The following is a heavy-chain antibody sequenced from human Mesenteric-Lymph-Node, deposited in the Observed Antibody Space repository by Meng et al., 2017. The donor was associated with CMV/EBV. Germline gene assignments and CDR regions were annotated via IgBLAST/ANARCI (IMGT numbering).Heavy chain of an antibody. CDR2: IYYSGST. J-gene: IGHJ5*02. CDR1: GGSISSSSYY. V-gene: IGHV4-39*07. CDR3: ARAPFIVVVPAGKLLNWFDP. D-gene: IGHD2-2*01. Sequence: SETLSLTCTVSGGSISSSSYYWGWIRQPPGKGLEWIGSIYYSGSTYYNPSLKSRVTISVDTSKNQFSLKLSSVTAADTAVYYCARAPFIVVVPAGKLLNWFDPWGQGTLVTVSS.